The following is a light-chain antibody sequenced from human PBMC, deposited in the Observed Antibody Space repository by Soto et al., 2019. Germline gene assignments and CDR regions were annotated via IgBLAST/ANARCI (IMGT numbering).Light chain of an antibody. CDR3: CSYTTSNTRQIV. CDR2: DVS. CDR1: SSDVGGYNY. J-gene: IGLJ1*01. V-gene: IGLV2-14*01. Sequence: QSGLTQPASVSGSPGQSITISCTGNSSDVGGYNYVSWYQQQPGKAPKFMIYDVSNRPSGVSNLFSGSKSGNTASLTISGLQAEDEADYYCCSYTTSNTRQIVFGTGTKVTVL.